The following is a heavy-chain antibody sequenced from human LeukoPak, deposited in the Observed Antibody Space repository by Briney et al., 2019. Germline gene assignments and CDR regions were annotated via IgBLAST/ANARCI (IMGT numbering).Heavy chain of an antibody. D-gene: IGHD5-18*01. Sequence: SETLSLTCTVSGGSISSSSYYWGWIRQPPGKGLEWIGSIYYSGSTYYNPSLKSRVTISVDTSKNQFSLKLSSVTAADTAVYYCARRGSYGFNWFDPWGQGTLVTVSS. CDR2: IYYSGST. CDR3: ARRGSYGFNWFDP. CDR1: GGSISSSSYY. J-gene: IGHJ5*02. V-gene: IGHV4-39*01.